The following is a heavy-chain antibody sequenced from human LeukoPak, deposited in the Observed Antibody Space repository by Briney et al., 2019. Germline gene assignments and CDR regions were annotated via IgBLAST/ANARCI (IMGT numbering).Heavy chain of an antibody. V-gene: IGHV4-4*02. CDR3: ARGFGNYDYVWGSYRNYYYYMDV. J-gene: IGHJ6*03. D-gene: IGHD3-16*02. CDR1: GGSISSSDW. CDR2: INHSGST. Sequence: PSGTLSLTCAVSGGSISSSDWWSWVRQPPGKGLEWIGEINHSGSTNYNPSLKSRVTISVDTSKNQFSLKLSSVTAADTAVYYCARGFGNYDYVWGSYRNYYYYMDVWGKGTTVTISS.